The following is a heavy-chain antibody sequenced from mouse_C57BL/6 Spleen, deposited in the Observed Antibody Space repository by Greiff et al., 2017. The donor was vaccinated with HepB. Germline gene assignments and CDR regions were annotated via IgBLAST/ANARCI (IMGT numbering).Heavy chain of an antibody. CDR1: GYAFSSSW. D-gene: IGHD2-5*01. Sequence: QVQLQQSGPELVKPGASVKISCKASGYAFSSSWMNWVKQRPGKGLEWIGRIYPGDGDTNYNGKFKGKATLTADKSSSTAYMQLSSLTSEDSAVYFCARRGPSSNYPDFDYWGQGTTLTVSS. V-gene: IGHV1-82*01. J-gene: IGHJ2*01. CDR2: IYPGDGDT. CDR3: ARRGPSSNYPDFDY.